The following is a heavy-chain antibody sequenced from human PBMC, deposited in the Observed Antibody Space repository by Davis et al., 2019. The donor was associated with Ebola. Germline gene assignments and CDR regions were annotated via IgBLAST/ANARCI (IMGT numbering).Heavy chain of an antibody. CDR1: GFTLSSTW. Sequence: PGGPLRPSCAASGFTLSSTWMSWVRQAPGKGLEWVANIKQDGSEKYYVDSVKGRFTISRDNAKNSLYLQMNSLRAEDTAVYYCARVGDFWSGYYDYWGQGTLVTVSS. J-gene: IGHJ4*02. CDR2: IKQDGSEK. D-gene: IGHD3-3*01. V-gene: IGHV3-7*03. CDR3: ARVGDFWSGYYDY.